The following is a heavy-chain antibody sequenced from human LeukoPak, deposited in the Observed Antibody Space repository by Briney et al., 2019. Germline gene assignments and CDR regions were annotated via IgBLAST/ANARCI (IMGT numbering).Heavy chain of an antibody. CDR2: MNPHSGNT. Sequence: ASVKVSCKVSGNTFSNFDINWVRQASGQGLEWMGWMNPHSGNTGYVRKFQGRVTITRNTSISTAYMELNNLKSDDTGVYYCARGPGITIFGVVNKGYYMDVWGKGTTVTVSS. CDR1: GNTFSNFD. CDR3: ARGPGITIFGVVNKGYYMDV. J-gene: IGHJ6*03. D-gene: IGHD3-3*01. V-gene: IGHV1-8*03.